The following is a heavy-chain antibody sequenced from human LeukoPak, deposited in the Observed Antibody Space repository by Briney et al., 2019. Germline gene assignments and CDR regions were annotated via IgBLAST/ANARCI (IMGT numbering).Heavy chain of an antibody. CDR1: GFTFSSYD. CDR2: ISYDGSNK. J-gene: IGHJ6*03. Sequence: GGSLRLSCSASGFTFSSYDINWVRQAPGKGLEWVAVISYDGSNKYYADSVEGRFTISRDNSKNTLYLQMNSLRAEDTAVYYCAKDLYCSGGSCYSGLYYYYYMDVWGKGTTVTVSS. CDR3: AKDLYCSGGSCYSGLYYYYYMDV. D-gene: IGHD2-15*01. V-gene: IGHV3-30*18.